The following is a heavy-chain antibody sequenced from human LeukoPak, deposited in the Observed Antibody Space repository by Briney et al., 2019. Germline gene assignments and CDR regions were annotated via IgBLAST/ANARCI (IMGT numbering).Heavy chain of an antibody. J-gene: IGHJ4*02. CDR2: ITASSTAI. CDR1: GLTFNTYT. Sequence: PGGSLRLSCAASGLTFNTYTMNWVRQAPGKGLEWVSSITASSTAIYSADSVEGRFTISRDNAKNFLYLQMNSLRAEDTAVYYCARTYYDILTGYNPYFDYWGQGILVTVSS. CDR3: ARTYYDILTGYNPYFDY. V-gene: IGHV3-21*01. D-gene: IGHD3-9*01.